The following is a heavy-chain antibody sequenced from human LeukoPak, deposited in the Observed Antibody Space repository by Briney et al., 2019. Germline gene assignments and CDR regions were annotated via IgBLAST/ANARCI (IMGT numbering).Heavy chain of an antibody. CDR1: GGTFSSYA. V-gene: IGHV1-69*05. Sequence: SVKVSCKASGGTFSSYAISWVRQAPGQGLEWMGGIIPIFGTANYAQKFQGRVTITTDESTSTAYMELSSLRSEDTAVYYCASRYSSSRKVWFDPWGQGTLVTVSS. CDR2: IIPIFGTA. CDR3: ASRYSSSRKVWFDP. D-gene: IGHD6-13*01. J-gene: IGHJ5*02.